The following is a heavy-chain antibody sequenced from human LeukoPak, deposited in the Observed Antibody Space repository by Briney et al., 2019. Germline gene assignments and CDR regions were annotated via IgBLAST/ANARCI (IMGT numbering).Heavy chain of an antibody. J-gene: IGHJ5*02. Sequence: SQTLSLTCAISGDSVSSNSAAWNWIRQSPSRGLEWLGRTYYRSKWYNDYAVSVKSRITINPDTSKNQFSLQLNSVTLEGTAVYYCARGFLLTSSWYQGNWFDPWGQGTLVTVSS. V-gene: IGHV6-1*01. CDR1: GDSVSSNSAA. D-gene: IGHD6-13*01. CDR3: ARGFLLTSSWYQGNWFDP. CDR2: TYYRSKWYN.